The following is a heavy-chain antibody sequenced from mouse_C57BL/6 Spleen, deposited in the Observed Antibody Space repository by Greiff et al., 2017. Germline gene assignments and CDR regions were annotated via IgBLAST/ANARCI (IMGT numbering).Heavy chain of an antibody. J-gene: IGHJ4*01. D-gene: IGHD2-3*01. CDR1: GFTFSDYY. Sequence: EVKLMESEGGLVQPGSSMKLSCTASGFTFSDYYMAWVRQVPEKGLEWVANINYDGSSTYYLDSLKSRFIISRDNAKNILYLQMSSLKSEDTATYYCARVYDGSLTGAMDYWGQGTSVTVSS. CDR2: INYDGSST. CDR3: ARVYDGSLTGAMDY. V-gene: IGHV5-16*01.